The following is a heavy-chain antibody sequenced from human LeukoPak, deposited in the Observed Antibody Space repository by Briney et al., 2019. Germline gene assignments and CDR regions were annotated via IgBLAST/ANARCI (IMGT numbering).Heavy chain of an antibody. Sequence: GGSLRLSCAASGFTFSSYWMSWVRQAPGKGLEWVANINQDGSEKYYVDSVKGQFTISRDDATLYLQLNSLRAEDTALYYCARVYGLGQGYWGQGTLVTVSS. CDR1: GFTFSSYW. CDR2: INQDGSEK. D-gene: IGHD3-10*01. CDR3: ARVYGLGQGY. J-gene: IGHJ4*02. V-gene: IGHV3-7*04.